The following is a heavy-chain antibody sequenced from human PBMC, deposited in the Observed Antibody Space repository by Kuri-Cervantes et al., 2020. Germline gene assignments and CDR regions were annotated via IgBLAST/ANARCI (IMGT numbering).Heavy chain of an antibody. V-gene: IGHV1-8*02. J-gene: IGHJ4*02. D-gene: IGHD2-2*01. Sequence: ASVKVSCKASGYTFTSYDINWVRQATGQGLEWMGWMNPNSGNTGYAQKFQGRVTMTRNTSISTAYMELRSLKSDDTAVYYCARDRDLVVVVPTPDSWGQGTLVTVSS. CDR3: ARDRDLVVVVPTPDS. CDR2: MNPNSGNT. CDR1: GYTFTSYD.